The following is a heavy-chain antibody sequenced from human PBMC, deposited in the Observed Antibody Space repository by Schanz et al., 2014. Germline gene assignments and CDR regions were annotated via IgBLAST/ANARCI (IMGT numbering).Heavy chain of an antibody. CDR1: GFSFGNYG. V-gene: IGHV3-23*01. CDR2: ISGTGGDDT. J-gene: IGHJ4*02. CDR3: AKDISDTSGKDDY. D-gene: IGHD3-22*01. Sequence: EVQLLESGGGLVQPGGSLRLSCEASGFSFGNYGMSWVRQAPGKGLLWVSSISGTGGDDTYYADSVKGRFTISRDNSKNTLFLQMNSLRVEDSAIYYCAKDISDTSGKDDYWGQGTLVTDSS.